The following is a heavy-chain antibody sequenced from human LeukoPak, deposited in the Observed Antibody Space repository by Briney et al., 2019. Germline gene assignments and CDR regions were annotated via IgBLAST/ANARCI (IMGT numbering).Heavy chain of an antibody. Sequence: NPSETLSPTCTVSGGSISSSSYYMGWIRQAPGKGLEWVSYITDNGRKIYYADSVKGRFTISSDIFKNTLYLQMNGLRADDTALYYCAKGLERESRLDSWGQGTLVTVSS. J-gene: IGHJ4*02. V-gene: IGHV3-11*01. CDR3: AKGLERESRLDS. CDR1: GGSISSSSYY. CDR2: ITDNGRKI. D-gene: IGHD1-1*01.